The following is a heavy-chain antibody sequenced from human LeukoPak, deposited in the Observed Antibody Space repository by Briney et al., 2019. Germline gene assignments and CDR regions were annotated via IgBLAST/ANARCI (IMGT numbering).Heavy chain of an antibody. Sequence: GESLKISCKGSGYRFTDYWIAWVRQMPGKGLEWMGIIYPGDSDSRYSPSFQGQVTFSADKSISTAYLQWSSLKASDTAMYYCARRIGFGSSNWYFDLWGRGTLVTVSS. CDR2: IYPGDSDS. V-gene: IGHV5-51*01. D-gene: IGHD3-10*01. J-gene: IGHJ2*01. CDR1: GYRFTDYW. CDR3: ARRIGFGSSNWYFDL.